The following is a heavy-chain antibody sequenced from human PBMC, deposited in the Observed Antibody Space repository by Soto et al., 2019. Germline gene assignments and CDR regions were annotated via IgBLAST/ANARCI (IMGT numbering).Heavy chain of an antibody. CDR1: GGTFSSYA. CDR2: IIPIFGTS. CDR3: AGDGGLRFVDGGDTRDYYGMDV. V-gene: IGHV1-69*13. J-gene: IGHJ6*01. Sequence: AASVKVSCKASGGTFSSYAISWVRQAPGQGLEWMGGIIPIFGTSNYAQKFQGRVTITADESTSTAYMELSSLRSEDTAVYYCAGDGGLRFVDGGDTRDYYGMDVLGQGNRVTVSS. D-gene: IGHD3-3*01.